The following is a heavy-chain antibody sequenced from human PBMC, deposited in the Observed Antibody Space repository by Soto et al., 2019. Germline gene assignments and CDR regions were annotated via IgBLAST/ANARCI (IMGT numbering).Heavy chain of an antibody. J-gene: IGHJ6*02. D-gene: IGHD3-10*01. CDR3: ARVGELFYYYYGMDA. CDR2: INPSGGST. V-gene: IGHV1-46*01. CDR1: VYTFTSYY. Sequence: XSVKVSCKASVYTFTSYYMHWVRQAPGQGLEWMGIINPSGGSTSYAQKFQGRVTMTRDTSTSTVYMELSSLRSEDTAVYYCARVGELFYYYYGMDAWGHGTTATVSS.